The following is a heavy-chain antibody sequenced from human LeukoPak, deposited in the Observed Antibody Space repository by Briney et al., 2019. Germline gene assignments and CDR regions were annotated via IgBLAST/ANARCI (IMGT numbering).Heavy chain of an antibody. CDR3: ARHQRQSSWPNY. CDR2: IYYSGST. J-gene: IGHJ4*02. CDR1: GGSISSHY. V-gene: IGHV4-59*11. D-gene: IGHD6-13*01. Sequence: PSETLSLTCTVSGGSISSHYWSWIRQPPGKGLEWIGYIYYSGSTNYNPSLKSRVTISVDTSKNQFSLKLSSVTAADTAVYYCARHQRQSSWPNYWGQGTLVTVSS.